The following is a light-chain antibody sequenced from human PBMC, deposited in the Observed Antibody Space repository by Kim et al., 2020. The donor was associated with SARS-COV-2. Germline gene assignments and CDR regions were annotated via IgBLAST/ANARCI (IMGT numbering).Light chain of an antibody. CDR2: TAS. Sequence: LSPGERATLSCRASQSVRNLLAWFQQKPGQAPRLLMYTASNRATGIPARFSGSGSGTDFTLTISSLEPEDFAVYYCQQRSSWPLTFGGGTKVDIK. CDR1: QSVRNL. J-gene: IGKJ4*01. V-gene: IGKV3-11*01. CDR3: QQRSSWPLT.